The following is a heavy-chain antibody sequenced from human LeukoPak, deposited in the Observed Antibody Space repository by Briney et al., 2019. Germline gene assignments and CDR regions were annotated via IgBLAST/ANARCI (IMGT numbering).Heavy chain of an antibody. V-gene: IGHV3-33*08. CDR3: ARNLLLTPGIDY. Sequence: GGSLRLSCAASGFTFSSYGMHWVRQAPGKGLEWVAVIWYDGSNKYYADSVKGRFTISRDNSKNTLYLQMNSLRAEDTAVYYCARNLLLTPGIDYWGQGTLVTVSA. J-gene: IGHJ4*02. D-gene: IGHD2-2*01. CDR1: GFTFSSYG. CDR2: IWYDGSNK.